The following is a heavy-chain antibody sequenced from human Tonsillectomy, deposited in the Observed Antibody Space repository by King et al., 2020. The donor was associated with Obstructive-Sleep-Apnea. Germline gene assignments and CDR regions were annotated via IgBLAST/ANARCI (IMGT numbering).Heavy chain of an antibody. D-gene: IGHD3-9*01. V-gene: IGHV3-9*01. CDR3: VKARGSGYRSGAFDI. Sequence: VQLVQSGGGLVQPGRSLRLSCAASGFTFDDYGMHWVRQAPGKGLEWVSGISWNSGAIGYADPVKGRFTISRDNGKNSLYLQMNSLRSEDKAFFFCVKARGSGYRSGAFDIWGQGTMVTVSS. J-gene: IGHJ3*02. CDR1: GFTFDDYG. CDR2: ISWNSGAI.